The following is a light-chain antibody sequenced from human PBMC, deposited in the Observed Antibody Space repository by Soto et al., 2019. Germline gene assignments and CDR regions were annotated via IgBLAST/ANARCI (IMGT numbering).Light chain of an antibody. CDR1: QSLVHIDGNTY. CDR2: KIS. CDR3: MQATQSYT. Sequence: DIVLTQTRLSSPVTLGQPASISCRSSQSLVHIDGNTYFNWLQQRPGQPPRLLIYKISNRFPGVPDRFSGSGAGTDFTLKISRVEADDVGVYYCMQATQSYTFGQGTRLEIK. V-gene: IGKV2-24*01. J-gene: IGKJ2*01.